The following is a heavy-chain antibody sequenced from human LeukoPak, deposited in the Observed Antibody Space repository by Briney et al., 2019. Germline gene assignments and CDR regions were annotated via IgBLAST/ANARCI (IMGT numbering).Heavy chain of an antibody. CDR2: ISYDGTNK. J-gene: IGHJ4*02. V-gene: IGHV3-30*19. D-gene: IGHD2-21*02. Sequence: GGSLRLSCAASGFXFSSYGMHWVRQAPGKGQEWVAVISYDGTNKYYADSVKGRFTISRDNPKNTLSLQMNSLRAEDTALYYCARGFVLGAAKNYFDYWGQGALVTVSS. CDR1: GFXFSSYG. CDR3: ARGFVLGAAKNYFDY.